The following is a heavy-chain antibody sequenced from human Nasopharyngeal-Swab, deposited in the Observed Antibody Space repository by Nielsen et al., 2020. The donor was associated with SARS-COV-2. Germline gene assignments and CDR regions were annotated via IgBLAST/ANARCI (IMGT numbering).Heavy chain of an antibody. CDR3: STSPFITVMERALDH. Sequence: GESLKISCDASGFIFSSYTMNWVRRAPGKGLEWVSSISRSSSDIYYRDSLKGRFTISRDNAKNSLYLQMNGLRAEDTAVYYCSTSPFITVMERALDHWGQGTLVTVSS. CDR1: GFIFSSYT. D-gene: IGHD1-1*01. J-gene: IGHJ4*02. CDR2: ISRSSSDI. V-gene: IGHV3-21*01.